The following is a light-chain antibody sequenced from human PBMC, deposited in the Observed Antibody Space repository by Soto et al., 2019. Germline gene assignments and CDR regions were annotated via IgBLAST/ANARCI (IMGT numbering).Light chain of an antibody. CDR1: QDINSW. V-gene: IGKV1D-16*01. CDR2: AAS. CDR3: QQYNIYPLT. Sequence: DVQMTQSPSSLSASVGDRVTITCRASQDINSWLAWYQQKPEKAPKSLIHAASSLQTGVPSRFSGSGSVTDFTLTISSLQPEDSATYYCQQYNIYPLTFGGGAKVEIK. J-gene: IGKJ4*01.